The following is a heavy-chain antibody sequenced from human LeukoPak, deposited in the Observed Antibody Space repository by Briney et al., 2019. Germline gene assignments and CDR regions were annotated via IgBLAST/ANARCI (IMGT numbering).Heavy chain of an antibody. J-gene: IGHJ5*02. V-gene: IGHV1-2*02. CDR1: GYTFTGYY. CDR3: ARNGRIAARHGNWFDP. CDR2: FNPNSGGT. Sequence: ASVKVSCKASGYTFTGYYMHWVRQAPGQGLEWMGWFNPNSGGTNYAQKFQGRVTMTRDTSISTAYMELNSLRSEDTAVYYCARNGRIAARHGNWFDPWGQGTLVTVSS. D-gene: IGHD6-6*01.